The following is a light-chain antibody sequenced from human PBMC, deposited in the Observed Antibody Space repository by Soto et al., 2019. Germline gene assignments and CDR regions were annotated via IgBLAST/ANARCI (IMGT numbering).Light chain of an antibody. V-gene: IGKV2-28*01. CDR2: LGS. Sequence: EIVMTQSPLSLPVTPGEPASISCKSSQSLLHSNGYNFLDWYLQKPGQSPRLLIYLGSNRASGVPDRFSGSGSGTDFTLKISRVEAEDVGVYYCMQALQTPRTFGHGTKVELK. CDR1: QSLLHSNGYNF. CDR3: MQALQTPRT. J-gene: IGKJ1*01.